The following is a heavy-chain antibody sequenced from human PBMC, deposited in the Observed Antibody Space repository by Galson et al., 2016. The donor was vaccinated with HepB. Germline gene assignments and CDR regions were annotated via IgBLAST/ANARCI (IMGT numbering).Heavy chain of an antibody. CDR2: VYYSGFP. V-gene: IGHV4-30-4*01. D-gene: IGHD4-17*01. Sequence: TLSLTCTVSGGSLNSGEFYWSWIRQPPGKGLEWIGSVYYSGFPYYNPSLKSRVTISLDTSKNQFSLKLNSVRAADAAVYYCASATTVTTYWYFDLWGRGTLVTVSS. J-gene: IGHJ2*01. CDR1: GGSLNSGEFY. CDR3: ASATTVTTYWYFDL.